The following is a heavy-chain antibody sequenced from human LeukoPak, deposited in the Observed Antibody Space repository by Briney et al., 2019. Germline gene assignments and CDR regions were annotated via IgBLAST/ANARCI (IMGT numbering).Heavy chain of an antibody. J-gene: IGHJ4*02. D-gene: IGHD1-7*01. V-gene: IGHV1-69*05. Sequence: SVKVSCKASGGTFSSYAISWVRQAPGQGLEWMGGIIPIFGTANYAQKFQGRVTITTDGSTSTAYMELSSLRSEDTAVYYCARGRGGTTGFDYWGQGTLVTVSS. CDR3: ARGRGGTTGFDY. CDR1: GGTFSSYA. CDR2: IIPIFGTA.